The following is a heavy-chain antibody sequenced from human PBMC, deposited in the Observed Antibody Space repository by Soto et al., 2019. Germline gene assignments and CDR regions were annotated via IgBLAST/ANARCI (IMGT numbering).Heavy chain of an antibody. Sequence: GASVKVSCKASGYSISAYYIHWVRQAPGQGLEWMGWIDPKNGGTVSAQKFQGRLTMTRDMSITTVYMELNNLSPDDTAVYYCGRGRSGQIVVFYWGQGTPVTVSS. CDR3: GRGRSGQIVVFY. J-gene: IGHJ4*02. CDR2: IDPKNGGT. V-gene: IGHV1-2*02. CDR1: GYSISAYY. D-gene: IGHD1-26*01.